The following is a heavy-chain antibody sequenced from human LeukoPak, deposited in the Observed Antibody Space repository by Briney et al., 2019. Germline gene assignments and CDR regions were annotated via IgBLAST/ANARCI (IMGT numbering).Heavy chain of an antibody. D-gene: IGHD3-3*01. CDR1: GFTFSSYW. CDR2: INSDGSST. Sequence: PGGSLRLSCAASGFTFSSYWMHWVRQAPGKGLVWVSRINSDGSSTSYADSVKGRFTISRGNAKNTLYLQMNSLRAEDTAVYYCARGRITIFGVVTEIFGYWGQGTLVTVSS. CDR3: ARGRITIFGVVTEIFGY. J-gene: IGHJ4*02. V-gene: IGHV3-74*01.